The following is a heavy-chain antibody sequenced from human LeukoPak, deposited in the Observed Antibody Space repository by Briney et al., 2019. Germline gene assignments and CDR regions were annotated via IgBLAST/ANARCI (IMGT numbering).Heavy chain of an antibody. V-gene: IGHV3-48*03. J-gene: IGHJ3*02. CDR3: AIVATMVRVPLDALDI. CDR2: ISRSGNTI. CDR1: GFTFSGCE. Sequence: GGSLRLSCALSGFTFSGCELTWVRQAPGQGLEWISYISRSGNTIYYADAVKGRFTTSKDNAKNSLYLQMNSLRVEDTAVYYCAIVATMVRVPLDALDIWGQGTMVCVSS. D-gene: IGHD3-10*01.